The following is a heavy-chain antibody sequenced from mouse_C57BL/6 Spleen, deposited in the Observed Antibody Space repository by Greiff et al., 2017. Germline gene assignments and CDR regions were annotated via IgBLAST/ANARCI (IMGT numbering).Heavy chain of an antibody. CDR1: GYTFPSYW. V-gene: IGHV1-5*01. Sequence: EVQLQQSGTVLARPGASVKMSCKTSGYTFPSYWMHWVKQRPGQGLEWIGAIYPGNSDTSYNQKFKGKAKLTAVTSASTAYMERSRLTNDDSAVYYCTSMVTTEVDYWGQGTTLTVSS. CDR2: IYPGNSDT. CDR3: TSMVTTEVDY. D-gene: IGHD2-2*01. J-gene: IGHJ2*01.